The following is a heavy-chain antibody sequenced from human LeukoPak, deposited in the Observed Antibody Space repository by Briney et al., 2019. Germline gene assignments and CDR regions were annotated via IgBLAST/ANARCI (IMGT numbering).Heavy chain of an antibody. V-gene: IGHV3-74*01. J-gene: IGHJ6*03. D-gene: IGHD3-10*01. CDR2: INSDGSST. CDR3: ARLRGDYYGSGSYYRYYYYYMDV. Sequence: GGSLRLSCAASGFTFSSYWMHWVRQAPGKGLVWVSRINSDGSSTSYADSVKGRFTISRDNAKNTLYLQMNSLRAEDTAVYYCARLRGDYYGSGSYYRYYYYYMDVWGKGTTVTVSS. CDR1: GFTFSSYW.